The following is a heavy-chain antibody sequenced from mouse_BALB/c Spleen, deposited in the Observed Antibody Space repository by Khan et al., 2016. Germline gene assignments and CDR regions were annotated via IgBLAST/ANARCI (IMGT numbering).Heavy chain of an antibody. J-gene: IGHJ1*01. CDR3: ASYDCYYGSYWYFDD. D-gene: IGHD2-3*01. CDR2: ISYSGST. V-gene: IGHV3-2*02. Sequence: VQLKESGPGLVKPSQSLSLTCTVTGYSITSDYAWNWIRQFPGNKLEWMGYISYSGSTSYNPSLKSRISITRDTSKNQFFLQLNSVTTEDTATYYGASYDCYYGSYWYFDDWGAGTTVTGSS. CDR1: GYSITSDYA.